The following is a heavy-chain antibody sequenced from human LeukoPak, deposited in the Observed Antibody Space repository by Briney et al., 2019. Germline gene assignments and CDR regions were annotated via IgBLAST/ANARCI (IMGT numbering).Heavy chain of an antibody. CDR1: GFTFSTSW. J-gene: IGHJ4*02. Sequence: PGGSLRLSCAASGFTFSTSWMHWVRQAPGEGLVWVSRINSDVSSTSFADSVKGRFTISRDNAKNTLYLQMNSLRAEDTAVYYCARALGSSSDNWGQGTLVTVSS. V-gene: IGHV3-74*01. CDR2: INSDVSST. CDR3: ARALGSSSDN. D-gene: IGHD1-26*01.